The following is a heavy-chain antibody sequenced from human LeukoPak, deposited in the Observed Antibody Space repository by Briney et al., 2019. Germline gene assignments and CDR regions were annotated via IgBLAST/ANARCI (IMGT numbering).Heavy chain of an antibody. V-gene: IGHV1-18*01. CDR3: ARVPKAAAGFDY. CDR2: ISAYNGNT. J-gene: IGHJ4*02. D-gene: IGHD6-13*01. CDR1: GYTFTSYG. Sequence: ASVKVSCKASGYTFTSYGISWVRQAPGQGLEWMGWISAYNGNTNYAQKLQGRVTMTRDTSISTAYMELSRPRSDDTAVYYCARVPKAAAGFDYWGQGTLVTVSS.